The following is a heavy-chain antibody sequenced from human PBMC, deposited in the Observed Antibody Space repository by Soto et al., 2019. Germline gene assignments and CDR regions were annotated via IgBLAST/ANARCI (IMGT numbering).Heavy chain of an antibody. V-gene: IGHV3-48*01. Sequence: PGGSLRLSCAASGFTFSSYNMNWVRQAPGKGLERLSYIHPDSSAIYYADSVKGRFTISRDNAKSSLYLRMNSLRAEDTAIYFCARGYYSSWLHLWGQGTLVTVSS. CDR3: ARGYYSSWLHL. CDR1: GFTFSSYN. CDR2: IHPDSSAI. D-gene: IGHD6-13*01. J-gene: IGHJ5*02.